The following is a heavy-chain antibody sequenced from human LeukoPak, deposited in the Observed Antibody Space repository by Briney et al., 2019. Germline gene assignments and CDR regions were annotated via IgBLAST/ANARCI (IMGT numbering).Heavy chain of an antibody. J-gene: IGHJ4*02. CDR1: GFTFSSYS. CDR2: ISSSSSTI. Sequence: AGGSLRLSCAASGFTFSSYSMNWVRQAPGKGLEWVSYISSSSSTIYYADSVKGRFTISRDNAKNSLYLQMNSLRAEDTAVYYCASRDTAARPGYWGQGTLVTVSS. V-gene: IGHV3-48*01. D-gene: IGHD6-6*01. CDR3: ASRDTAARPGY.